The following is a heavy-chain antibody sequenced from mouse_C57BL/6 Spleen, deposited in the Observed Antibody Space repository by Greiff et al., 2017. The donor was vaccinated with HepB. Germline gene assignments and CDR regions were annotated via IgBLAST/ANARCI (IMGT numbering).Heavy chain of an antibody. J-gene: IGHJ3*01. CDR1: GYTFTSYG. CDR2: IYPRSGNT. Sequence: QVQLKESGAELARPGASVKLSCKASGYTFTSYGISWVKQRTGQGLEWIGEIYPRSGNTYYNEKFKGKATLTADESSSTAYMELRSLTSEDSAVYFCARELGFAYWGQGTLVTVSA. V-gene: IGHV1-81*01. CDR3: ARELGFAY.